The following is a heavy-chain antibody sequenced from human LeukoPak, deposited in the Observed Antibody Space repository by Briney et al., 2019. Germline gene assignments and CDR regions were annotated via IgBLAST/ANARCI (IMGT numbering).Heavy chain of an antibody. CDR2: IYYSGST. CDR1: GGSISSYY. D-gene: IGHD6-19*01. J-gene: IGHJ4*02. V-gene: IGHV4-59*13. CDR3: ATNTGGSGWYGGYYFDY. Sequence: SETLSLTCTVSGGSISSYYWSWIRQPPGKGLEWIGYIYYSGSTNYNPSPKSRVTISVDTSKNQFSLKLSSVTAADTAVYYCATNTGGSGWYGGYYFDYWGQGTLVTVSS.